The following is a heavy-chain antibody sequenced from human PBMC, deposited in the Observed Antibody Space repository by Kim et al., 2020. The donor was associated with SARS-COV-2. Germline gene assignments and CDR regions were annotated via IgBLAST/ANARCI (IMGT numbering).Heavy chain of an antibody. V-gene: IGHV1-69*13. D-gene: IGHD3-10*01. J-gene: IGHJ2*01. CDR3: ARDFRGYGSGSYYNPCSGGYFDL. CDR1: GGTFSSYA. Sequence: SVKVSCKASGGTFSSYAISWVRQAPGQGLEWMGGIIPIFGTANYAQKFQGRVTITADESTSTAYMELSSLRSEDTAVYYCARDFRGYGSGSYYNPCSGGYFDLWGRGTLVTVSS. CDR2: IIPIFGTA.